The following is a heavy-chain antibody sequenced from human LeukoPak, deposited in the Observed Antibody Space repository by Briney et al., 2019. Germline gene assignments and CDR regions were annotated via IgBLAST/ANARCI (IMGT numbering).Heavy chain of an antibody. V-gene: IGHV4-39*01. CDR2: MYYSGST. D-gene: IGHD3-22*01. Sequence: PSETLSLTCFVSGGSISSSIYFWGWIRQPPGKDLEWIGSMYYSGSTYYNPSLESRVTISVDTSKNQFSLKLSSVTAADTAVYYCARSSNYYDSSGIDYWGQGTLVTVSS. J-gene: IGHJ4*02. CDR1: GGSISSSIYF. CDR3: ARSSNYYDSSGIDY.